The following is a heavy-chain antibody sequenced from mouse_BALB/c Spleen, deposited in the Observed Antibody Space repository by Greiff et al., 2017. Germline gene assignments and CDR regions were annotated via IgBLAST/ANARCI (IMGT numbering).Heavy chain of an antibody. V-gene: IGHV1S81*02. CDR1: GYTFTSYY. Sequence: VQLQQSGAELVKPGASVKLSCKASGYTFTSYYMYWVKQRPGQGLEWIGEINPSNGGTNFNEKFKSKATLTVDKSSSTAYMQLSSLTSEDSAVYYCTRGLLQHYWGQGTTLTVSS. D-gene: IGHD2-3*01. CDR2: INPSNGGT. CDR3: TRGLLQHY. J-gene: IGHJ2*01.